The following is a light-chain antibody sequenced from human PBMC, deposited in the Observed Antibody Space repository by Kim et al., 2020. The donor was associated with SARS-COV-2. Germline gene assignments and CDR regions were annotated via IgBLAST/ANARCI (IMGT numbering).Light chain of an antibody. V-gene: IGLV3-19*01. CDR3: NSRDSSGNHLVV. CDR2: GKN. Sequence: LGQTVRITCQGDSLRSYHASWYQQKPGQAPVLVNYGKNNRPSGITDRFSGSSSGNTASLTITGDQAEDEADYYCNSRDSSGNHLVVFGGGTKLTVL. CDR1: SLRSYH. J-gene: IGLJ2*01.